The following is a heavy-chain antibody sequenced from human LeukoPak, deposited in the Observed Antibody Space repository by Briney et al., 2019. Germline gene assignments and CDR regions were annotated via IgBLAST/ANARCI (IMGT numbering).Heavy chain of an antibody. Sequence: SETLSLTCTVSGASISGYYWTWVRQPADKGLEWIGRLYSSGTTYYNPSLKSRVTMSVDTSKNQFSLKLRSVTAADTAVYYCARGSSGSTRRYYFDYWGQGALVTVSP. D-gene: IGHD3-22*01. CDR2: LYSSGTT. CDR3: ARGSSGSTRRYYFDY. V-gene: IGHV4-4*07. CDR1: GASISGYY. J-gene: IGHJ4*02.